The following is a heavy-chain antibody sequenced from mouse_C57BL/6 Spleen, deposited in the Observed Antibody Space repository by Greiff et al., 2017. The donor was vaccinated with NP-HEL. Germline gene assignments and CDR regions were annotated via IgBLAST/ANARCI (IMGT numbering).Heavy chain of an antibody. V-gene: IGHV1-39*01. CDR1: GYSFTDYN. CDR3: ARRGDGNYDFDY. D-gene: IGHD2-1*01. J-gene: IGHJ2*01. CDR2: INPNYGTT. Sequence: EVKLMESGPELVKPGASVKISCKASGYSFTDYNMNWVKQSNGKSLEWIGVINPNYGTTSYNQKFKGKATLTVDQSSSTAYMQLNSLTSEDSAVYYCARRGDGNYDFDYWGQGTTLTVSS.